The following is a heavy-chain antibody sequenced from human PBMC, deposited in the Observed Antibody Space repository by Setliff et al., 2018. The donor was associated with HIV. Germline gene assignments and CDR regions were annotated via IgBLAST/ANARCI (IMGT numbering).Heavy chain of an antibody. J-gene: IGHJ6*03. V-gene: IGHV4-4*07. CDR2: IYTSGST. CDR3: ARDVPWGDYYYYHMDV. CDR1: GGSISSYY. Sequence: SETLSLTCTVSGGSISSYYWSWIRQPAGKGLEWIGHIYTSGSTNYNPSLKSRVTMSVDTSKNQFSLKLSSVTAADTAVYYCARDVPWGDYYYYHMDVWGKGTTVTVSS. D-gene: IGHD3-16*01.